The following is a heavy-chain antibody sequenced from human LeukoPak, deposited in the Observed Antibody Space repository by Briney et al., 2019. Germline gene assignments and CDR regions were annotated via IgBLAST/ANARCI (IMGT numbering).Heavy chain of an antibody. D-gene: IGHD2-15*01. CDR3: ARLGYCSGSSCPTSYYNWFDP. Sequence: GASVKVSCKASGYTFTSYGISWVRQAPGQGLEWMGWISAHNGNTNYAQKLQDRVTMTTDTPTNTAYMELRSLRSGDTAVYYCARLGYCSGSSCPTSYYNWFDPWGQGTLVTVSS. CDR1: GYTFTSYG. J-gene: IGHJ5*02. V-gene: IGHV1-18*01. CDR2: ISAHNGNT.